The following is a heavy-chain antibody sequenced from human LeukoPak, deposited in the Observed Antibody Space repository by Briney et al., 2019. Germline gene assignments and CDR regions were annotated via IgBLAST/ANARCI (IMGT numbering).Heavy chain of an antibody. CDR2: INPSDDST. CDR1: GYTFTSYY. D-gene: IGHD6-13*01. J-gene: IGHJ5*02. CDR3: ARAWGYTDWFDP. V-gene: IGHV1-46*01. Sequence: GASVKVSCKASGYTFTSYYVHWVRQAPGQGLEWMGIINPSDDSTIYAQKFQGRVTVTRDTSTSTVYMELSSLRSEDTAVYYCARAWGYTDWFDPWGQGTLVTVSS.